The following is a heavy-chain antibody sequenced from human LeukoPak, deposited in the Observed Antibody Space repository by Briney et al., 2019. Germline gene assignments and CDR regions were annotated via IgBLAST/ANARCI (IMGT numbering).Heavy chain of an antibody. CDR3: AKDRSGYSGYDWVYYYYGMDV. Sequence: GRSLRPSCAASGFTFSSYGMHWVRQAPGKGLEWVAVISYDGSNKYYADSVKGRFTISRDNSKNTLYPQMNSLRAEDTAVYYCAKDRSGYSGYDWVYYYYGMDVWGQGTTVTVSS. J-gene: IGHJ6*02. CDR2: ISYDGSNK. V-gene: IGHV3-30*18. CDR1: GFTFSSYG. D-gene: IGHD5-12*01.